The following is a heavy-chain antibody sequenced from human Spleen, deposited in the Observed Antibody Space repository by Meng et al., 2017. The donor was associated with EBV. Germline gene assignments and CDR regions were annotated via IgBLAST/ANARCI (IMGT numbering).Heavy chain of an antibody. CDR1: VGSSSSGRW. Sequence: VELSVACLGLCEPLGTMFLTCVVSVGSSSSGRWWRCVSQPPWKGLEWSEEIYHTGSTTYNPSLKSRVTISLDKSKKQLSLKLSSMTAADTAVYYCARVAVGDFSSSWTYLDSWGQGTLVTVSS. D-gene: IGHD6-13*01. CDR2: IYHTGST. J-gene: IGHJ4*02. V-gene: IGHV4-4*02. CDR3: ARVAVGDFSSSWTYLDS.